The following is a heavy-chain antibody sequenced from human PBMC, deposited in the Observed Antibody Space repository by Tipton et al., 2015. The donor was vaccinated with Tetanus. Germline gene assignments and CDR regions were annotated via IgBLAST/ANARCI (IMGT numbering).Heavy chain of an antibody. CDR2: ISSGSTYI. V-gene: IGHV3-21*01. CDR1: KFSFSRHS. J-gene: IGHJ6*02. CDR3: AREQIVEQATRDHDYGVDV. Sequence: SLRLSCAASKFSFSRHSMNWVRQAPGKGLEWVSSISSGSTYIYYADSVKGRFTISRDNAKNSLYLLMDSLRAEDTAVYYCAREQIVEQATRDHDYGVDVWSQGTTVTVSS. D-gene: IGHD5-24*01.